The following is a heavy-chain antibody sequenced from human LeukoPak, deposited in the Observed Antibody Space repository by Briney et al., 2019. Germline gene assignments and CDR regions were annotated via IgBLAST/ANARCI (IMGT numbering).Heavy chain of an antibody. CDR3: AREYCGGDCYSGWLDY. D-gene: IGHD2-21*02. J-gene: IGHJ4*02. V-gene: IGHV1-18*01. CDR1: GYTFTSYG. Sequence: ASVKVSCKASGYTFTSYGISWVRQAPGQGLEWMGWISAYNGNTNYAQKFQGRVTITTDESTSTAYMELSSLRSEDTAVYYCAREYCGGDCYSGWLDYWGQGTLVTVSS. CDR2: ISAYNGNT.